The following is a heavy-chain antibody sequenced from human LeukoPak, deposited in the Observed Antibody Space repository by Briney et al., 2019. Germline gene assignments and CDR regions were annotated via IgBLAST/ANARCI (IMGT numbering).Heavy chain of an antibody. CDR1: GYTFTSYG. Sequence: ASVKVSCKASGYTFTSYGISWVGQAPGQGLEWMGWISAYNGNTNYAQKLQGRVTMTTDTSTSTAYMELRSLRSDDTAVYYCARGYCSGGSCYSLPFDIWGQGTMVTVSS. V-gene: IGHV1-18*01. CDR3: ARGYCSGGSCYSLPFDI. CDR2: ISAYNGNT. D-gene: IGHD2-15*01. J-gene: IGHJ3*02.